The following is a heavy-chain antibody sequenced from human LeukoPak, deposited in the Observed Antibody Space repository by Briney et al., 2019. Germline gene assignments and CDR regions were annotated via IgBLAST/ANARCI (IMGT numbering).Heavy chain of an antibody. CDR3: ARGGAARPEFFDY. J-gene: IGHJ4*02. V-gene: IGHV1-2*02. Sequence: ASVKVSCKASGYTFTSYAMHWVRQAPGQGLEWMGWINPDSGGTIYAQKFQGRVTMTRDTSISTAYMELSRLRSDDTAVYYCARGGAARPEFFDYWGQGTLVTVSS. CDR1: GYTFTSYA. D-gene: IGHD6-6*01. CDR2: INPDSGGT.